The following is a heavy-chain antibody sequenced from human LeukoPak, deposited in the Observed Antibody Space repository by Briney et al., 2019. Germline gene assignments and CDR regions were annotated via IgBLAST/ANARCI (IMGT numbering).Heavy chain of an antibody. J-gene: IGHJ6*02. Sequence: GGSLRLSCAASGFTFSSYWMSWVRQAPGKGLEWVANIKEDGRETYYLDSVKGRFTISRDNSKNTLYLQMNSLRAEDTAVYYCAKGIVAAAGFYYGMDVWGQGTTVTVSS. CDR2: IKEDGRET. CDR1: GFTFSSYW. D-gene: IGHD6-13*01. CDR3: AKGIVAAAGFYYGMDV. V-gene: IGHV3-7*03.